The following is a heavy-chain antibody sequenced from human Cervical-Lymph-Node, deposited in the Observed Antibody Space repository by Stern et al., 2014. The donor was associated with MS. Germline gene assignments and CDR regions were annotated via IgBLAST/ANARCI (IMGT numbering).Heavy chain of an antibody. D-gene: IGHD1-26*01. CDR3: AKDLGGTYNPSYYGMDV. Sequence: DQLVESGGGVVQPGRSLRLSCAASGFTFSSYGMHWVRPAPGTGLEWVAVISYDASNTDYAESLKGRVTISRDNSKNTLYLQMNSRRAEATAVYSWAKDLGGTYNPSYYGMDVWGQGTTVTVSS. CDR2: ISYDASNT. CDR1: GFTFSSYG. J-gene: IGHJ6*02. V-gene: IGHV3-30*18.